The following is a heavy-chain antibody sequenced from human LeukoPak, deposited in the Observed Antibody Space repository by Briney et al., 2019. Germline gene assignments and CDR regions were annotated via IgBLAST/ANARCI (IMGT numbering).Heavy chain of an antibody. CDR1: GYTFTTYY. D-gene: IGHD1-26*01. CDR2: INPSGGST. Sequence: ASVKVSCKASGYTFTTYYMHWVRQAPGQGLQWMGIINPSGGSTSYAQKFQGRVTMTRDMSTSTVYMELSSLRSEDTAVYYCARGLREPPDDYWGQGTLVTVSS. CDR3: ARGLREPPDDY. J-gene: IGHJ4*02. V-gene: IGHV1-46*01.